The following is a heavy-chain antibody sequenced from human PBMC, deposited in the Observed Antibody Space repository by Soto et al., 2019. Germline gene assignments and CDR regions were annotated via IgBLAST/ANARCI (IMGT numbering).Heavy chain of an antibody. CDR2: ISYDGSNI. Sequence: GGSLRLSCAASGFTFRSYAMHWVRQTPGKGLEWVAVISYDGSNIYYADSVKGRFTISRDNSKNTLYLQMNSLRAEDTAVYYCAKGLVGNFDYWGQGTLVTVSS. CDR1: GFTFRSYA. CDR3: AKGLVGNFDY. V-gene: IGHV3-30-3*01. D-gene: IGHD2-15*01. J-gene: IGHJ4*02.